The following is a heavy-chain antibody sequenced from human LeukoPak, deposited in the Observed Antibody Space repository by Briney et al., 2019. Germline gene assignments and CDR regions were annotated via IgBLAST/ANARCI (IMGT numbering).Heavy chain of an antibody. CDR2: IYYSGST. CDR3: ARLKDYYGSGSYLPYYYMDV. Sequence: PSETLSLTCTVSGGSISSYYWSWIRQPPGEGLEWIAYIYYSGSTNYNPSLKSRVTISIDTSKNQFSLKLSSVTAADTAVYYCARLKDYYGSGSYLPYYYMDVWGKGTTVTVSS. D-gene: IGHD3-10*01. CDR1: GGSISSYY. V-gene: IGHV4-59*08. J-gene: IGHJ6*03.